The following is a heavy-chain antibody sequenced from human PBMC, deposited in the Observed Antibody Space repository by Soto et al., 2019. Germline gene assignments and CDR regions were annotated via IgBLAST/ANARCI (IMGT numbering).Heavy chain of an antibody. CDR2: IKQDGSEI. J-gene: IGHJ3*02. CDR1: GFTFSSYW. D-gene: IGHD3-16*01. CDR3: ARCPGGMAYIDDAFDI. Sequence: PGGSLRLSCAASGFTFSSYWMSWVRQAPGKGLEWVANIKQDGSEIHYVDSVKGRFTISRDNAKNSLYLQMDSLGAEDTAVYYCARCPGGMAYIDDAFDIWGQGTMVTV. V-gene: IGHV3-7*05.